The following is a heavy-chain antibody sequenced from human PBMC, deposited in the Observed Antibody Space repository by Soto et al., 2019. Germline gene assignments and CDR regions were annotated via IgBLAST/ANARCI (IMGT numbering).Heavy chain of an antibody. J-gene: IGHJ6*02. D-gene: IGHD3-16*01. CDR1: GYIFTNYG. CDR3: AMVDVYVTPSPQDV. Sequence: QVQLGQSGAEVKNPGASVKVSCKTSGYIFTNYGIGWARQAPGQGLEWMGWINTYNGNTNYAQNLQGRLTLTTDTSTRTAYMELRILTSNDTAIYYCAMVDVYVTPSPQDVWGQGTTVNVSS. CDR2: INTYNGNT. V-gene: IGHV1-18*01.